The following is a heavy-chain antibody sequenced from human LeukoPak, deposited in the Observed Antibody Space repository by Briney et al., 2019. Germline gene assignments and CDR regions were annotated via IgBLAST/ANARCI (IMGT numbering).Heavy chain of an antibody. D-gene: IGHD2-15*01. CDR3: ARAREYCSGGSCYDYGMDV. Sequence: SVKVSCKASGGTFSSYAISWVRQAPGQGLEWMGRIIPILGIANYAQKFQGRVTITADKSTSTAYMEPSSLRSEDTAVYYCARAREYCSGGSCYDYGMDVWGQGTTVTVSS. J-gene: IGHJ6*02. CDR2: IIPILGIA. V-gene: IGHV1-69*04. CDR1: GGTFSSYA.